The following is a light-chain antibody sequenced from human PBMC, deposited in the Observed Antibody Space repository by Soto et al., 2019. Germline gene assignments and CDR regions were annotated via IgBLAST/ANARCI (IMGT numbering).Light chain of an antibody. CDR3: SSYTNTGTLVV. CDR2: EVA. J-gene: IGLJ3*02. CDR1: GSDIGTYNF. V-gene: IGLV2-14*01. Sequence: QSALTQPASVSGSPGQSITISCSGSGSDIGTYNFVSWYQHHPGRAPKLIISEVANRPSGVSDRFSGSKSGSLASLTISGLQGDDEAVYYCSSYTNTGTLVVFGVGTKLTVL.